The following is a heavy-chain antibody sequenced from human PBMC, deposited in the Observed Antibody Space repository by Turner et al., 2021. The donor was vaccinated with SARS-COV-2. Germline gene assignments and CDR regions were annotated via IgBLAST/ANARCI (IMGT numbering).Heavy chain of an antibody. CDR3: ARVGVRATEYMDV. CDR2: MNPNSGNT. J-gene: IGHJ6*03. Sequence: QVQLVQSWAEVKKPGASVRVSCTSFVYTFTSYDIKWVRQATGQGLEWMGWMNPNSGNTVYAQKFQCRVTITRNTSISTAYMELSSLRSEDTSLYYCARVGVRATEYMDVWGKGTTVTVSS. CDR1: VYTFTSYD. V-gene: IGHV1-8*03. D-gene: IGHD1-26*01.